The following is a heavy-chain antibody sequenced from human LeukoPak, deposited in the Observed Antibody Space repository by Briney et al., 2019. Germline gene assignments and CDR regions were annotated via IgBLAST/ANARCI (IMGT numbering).Heavy chain of an antibody. D-gene: IGHD3-22*01. CDR2: IWYDGSNK. CDR1: GFTFSSYG. V-gene: IGHV3-33*06. J-gene: IGHJ4*02. CDR3: AKDDSSGYYSTFDY. Sequence: PGGSLRLSCAASGFTFSSYGMHWVRQAPGKGLGWVAVIWYDGSNKYYADSLKGRFTSSRDNSKNTLYMQMNSLRAEDTAVYYCAKDDSSGYYSTFDYWGQGTLVTVSS.